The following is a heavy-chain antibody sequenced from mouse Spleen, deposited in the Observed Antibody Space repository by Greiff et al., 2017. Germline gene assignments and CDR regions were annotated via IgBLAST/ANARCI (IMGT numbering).Heavy chain of an antibody. CDR2: IRNKANGYTT. D-gene: IGHD1-1*01. CDR3: ARFSTVYAMDY. J-gene: IGHJ4*01. CDR1: GFTFTDYY. Sequence: EVKLMESGGGLVQPGGSLSLSCAASGFTFTDYYMSWVRQPPGKALEWLGFIRNKANGYTTEYSASVKGRFTISRDNSQSILYLQMNALRAEDSATYYCARFSTVYAMDYWGQGTSVTVSS. V-gene: IGHV7-3*01.